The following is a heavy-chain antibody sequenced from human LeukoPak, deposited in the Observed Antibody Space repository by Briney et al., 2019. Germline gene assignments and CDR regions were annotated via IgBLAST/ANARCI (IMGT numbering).Heavy chain of an antibody. D-gene: IGHD2-8*01. J-gene: IGHJ3*01. CDR3: ARPREYCTKASCPFDL. CDR2: IYPGDSDT. Sequence: GESLKISCKGSGYTFTAYWIAWVRQMPGKGPEWMGLIYPGDSDTRYSPSFQGQVTISADKSTTTAYLQWSSLKASDTAMYYCARPREYCTKASCPFDLWGQGTVVTVSS. V-gene: IGHV5-51*01. CDR1: GYTFTAYW.